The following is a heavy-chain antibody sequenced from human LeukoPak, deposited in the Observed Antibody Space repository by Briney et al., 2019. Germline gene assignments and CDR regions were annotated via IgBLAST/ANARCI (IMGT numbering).Heavy chain of an antibody. CDR2: ISYDGSNK. CDR3: ARSEGSYARGYVDY. J-gene: IGHJ4*02. D-gene: IGHD2-2*01. CDR1: GLTFSSYA. Sequence: GGSLRLSCAASGLTFSSYAMHWVRQAPGKGLEWVAVISYDGSNKYYADSVKGRFTISRDNSKNTLYLQMNSLRAEDTAVYYCARSEGSYARGYVDYWGQGTLVTVSS. V-gene: IGHV3-30-3*01.